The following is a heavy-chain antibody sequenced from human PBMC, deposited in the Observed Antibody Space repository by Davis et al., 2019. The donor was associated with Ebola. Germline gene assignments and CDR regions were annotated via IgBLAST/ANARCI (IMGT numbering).Heavy chain of an antibody. J-gene: IGHJ4*02. V-gene: IGHV3-21*01. D-gene: IGHD4-23*01. Sequence: GESLKISCAASEFTFSSYSMNWVRQAPGKGLEWVSSISSSSSYIYYADSVKGRFTISRDNAKNSLYLQMNSLRAEDTAVYYCARGPSTGNSFTYWGQGTLVTVSS. CDR1: EFTFSSYS. CDR3: ARGPSTGNSFTY. CDR2: ISSSSSYI.